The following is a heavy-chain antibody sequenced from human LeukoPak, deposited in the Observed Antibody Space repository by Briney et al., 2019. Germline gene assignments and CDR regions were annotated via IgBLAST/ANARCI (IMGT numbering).Heavy chain of an antibody. J-gene: IGHJ4*02. V-gene: IGHV3-73*01. D-gene: IGHD4-17*01. CDR2: IRSKANSYAT. CDR3: TPDYGDYVSFGY. CDR1: GFTFSGSA. Sequence: GGSLRLSWAASGFTFSGSAMHWVRQASAKGLEWVGRIRSKANSYATAYAASVKGRFTISRDDSKNTAYLQMNSLKTEDTAVYYCTPDYGDYVSFGYWGQGTLVTVSS.